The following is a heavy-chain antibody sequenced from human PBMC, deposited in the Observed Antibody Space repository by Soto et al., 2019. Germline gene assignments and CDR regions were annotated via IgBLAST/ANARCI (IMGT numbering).Heavy chain of an antibody. Sequence: QVQLVESGGGVVQPGRSLRLSCAASGFTFSSYAMHWVRQAPGKGLEWVAVISYDGSNKYYADSVKGRFTISRDNSKNTLYLQMNSLRAEDTAEYYCAKEWLRLGYIDYWGQGTLVTVSS. J-gene: IGHJ4*02. V-gene: IGHV3-30-3*02. CDR3: AKEWLRLGYIDY. D-gene: IGHD5-12*01. CDR2: ISYDGSNK. CDR1: GFTFSSYA.